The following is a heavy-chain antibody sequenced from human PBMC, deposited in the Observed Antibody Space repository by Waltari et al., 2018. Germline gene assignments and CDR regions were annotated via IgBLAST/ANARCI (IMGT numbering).Heavy chain of an antibody. D-gene: IGHD3-16*01. CDR1: GFCCGSYE. J-gene: IGHJ6*03. V-gene: IGHV3-48*03. CDR3: ARVGGYYYYYMDV. CDR2: ITTSDRSI. Sequence: EVQLVESGGGLVQPGGSLRLSCVASGFCCGSYEMIWVRQAPGKGLEWVSYITTSDRSIYYADSVKGRFTISRDNAKNSLYLQMNSLRAEDTAVYYCARVGGYYYYYMDVWGKGTTVTVSS.